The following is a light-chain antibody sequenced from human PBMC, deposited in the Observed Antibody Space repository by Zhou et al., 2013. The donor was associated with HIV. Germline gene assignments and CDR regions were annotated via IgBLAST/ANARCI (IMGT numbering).Light chain of an antibody. Sequence: DIQMTQSPSSLSASVGDRVTITCRASQDISRWLAWYQQKPEKAPKSLIYAASNLQSGVPSRFSGSGSGTDFTLTISSLQPEDFATYYCQQYNLYPLTFGGGPRWRS. CDR3: QQYNLYPLT. CDR2: AAS. J-gene: IGKJ4*01. V-gene: IGKV1D-16*01. CDR1: QDISRW.